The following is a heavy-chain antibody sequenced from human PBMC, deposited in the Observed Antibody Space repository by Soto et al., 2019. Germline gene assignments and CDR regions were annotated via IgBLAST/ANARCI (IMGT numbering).Heavy chain of an antibody. J-gene: IGHJ4*02. CDR2: IIPIFGTA. CDR3: ASHYDSSGYYYRGLDY. V-gene: IGHV1-69*12. D-gene: IGHD3-22*01. Sequence: QVQLVQSGAEVKKPGSSVKVSCKASGGTFSSYAISWVRQAPGQGLEWMGGIIPIFGTADYAQKFQGRVTITADESTGTAYMVLSSVRSEDTAVYYCASHYDSSGYYYRGLDYWGQGTLVTVSS. CDR1: GGTFSSYA.